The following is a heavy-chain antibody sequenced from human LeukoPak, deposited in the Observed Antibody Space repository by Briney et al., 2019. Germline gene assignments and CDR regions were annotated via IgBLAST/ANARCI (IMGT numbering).Heavy chain of an antibody. CDR2: IWHDGSNK. CDR1: GFTFSIYG. Sequence: GRSLRLSCAASGFTFSIYGIHWVRQAPGKGLEWVAVIWHDGSNKYYADSVKGRFTISRDNSKNTIYLQMNSLRAEDTAIYYCGSDPNGDYVGALGYWGRGTLVTVSS. V-gene: IGHV3-33*01. CDR3: GSDPNGDYVGALGY. D-gene: IGHD4-17*01. J-gene: IGHJ4*01.